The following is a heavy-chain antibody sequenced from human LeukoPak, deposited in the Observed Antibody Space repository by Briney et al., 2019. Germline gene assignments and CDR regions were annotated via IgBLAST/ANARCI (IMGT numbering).Heavy chain of an antibody. CDR1: GGSFSGYY. J-gene: IGHJ4*02. D-gene: IGHD4-11*01. CDR2: INHSGST. V-gene: IGHV4-34*01. CDR3: ARHKRTVTMGFDY. Sequence: SETLSLTCAVYGGSFSGYYWSWIRQPPGKGLEWIGEINHSGSTNYNPSLKSRVTISVGTSKNQFSLKLSSVTAADTAAYYCARHKRTVTMGFDYWGQGTLVTVSS.